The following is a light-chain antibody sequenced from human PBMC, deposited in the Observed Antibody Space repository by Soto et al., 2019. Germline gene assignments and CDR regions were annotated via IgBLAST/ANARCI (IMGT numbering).Light chain of an antibody. CDR2: GAS. J-gene: IGKJ2*01. Sequence: EIVMTQSPVTLSVSPGERATLSCRASQSVGSNLAWYQQKPGQAPRLLLYGASTRATGIPGRFSGSGSGTDFTLTITNLQSEDFAVYYCQQHNYWPSFGQGTKLEFK. CDR1: QSVGSN. CDR3: QQHNYWPS. V-gene: IGKV3-15*01.